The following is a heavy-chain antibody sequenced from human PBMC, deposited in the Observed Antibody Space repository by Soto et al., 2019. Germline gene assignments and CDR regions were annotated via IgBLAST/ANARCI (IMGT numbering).Heavy chain of an antibody. D-gene: IGHD6-13*01. CDR3: ASGASRWYPYFFDS. CDR1: EGTFNSYA. J-gene: IGHJ4*02. Sequence: QAQVVQSGAAVRTPGSSVKLSCKASEGTFNSYAIAWVRQAPGQGLEWMGGIIPYYNTLNYARKFQDRVTITADDSTNTVYMELSSLRSDDTAVYFCASGASRWYPYFFDSWAKGTLVTVSS. CDR2: IIPYYNTL. V-gene: IGHV1-69*01.